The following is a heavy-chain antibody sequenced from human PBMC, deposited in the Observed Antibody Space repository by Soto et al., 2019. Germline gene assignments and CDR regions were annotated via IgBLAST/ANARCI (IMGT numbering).Heavy chain of an antibody. CDR2: IGTHNGDT. D-gene: IGHD3-3*01. V-gene: IGHV1-18*01. CDR3: ARDWRGAEGFDP. Sequence: QVQLVQSGPEVKKPGASVKVSCKASGYTFNTYGFSWVRQAPGQGLEWVGWIGTHNGDTTYAQKFQGRVTMTIDTSTTTSYMELRSLTSDDTAMYFWARDWRGAEGFDPWGQGTLVTVSS. J-gene: IGHJ5*02. CDR1: GYTFNTYG.